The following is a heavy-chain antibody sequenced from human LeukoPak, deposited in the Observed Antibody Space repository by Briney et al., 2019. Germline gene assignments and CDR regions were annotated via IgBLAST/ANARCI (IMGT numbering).Heavy chain of an antibody. Sequence: GGSLRLSCAASGFTFSSYSMNWVRQAPGKGLEWVSSISSSSSYIYYADSVKGRFTISRDNAKNSLYLQMNSLRAEDTAVYSCARDFAARAEYFQHWGQGTLVTVSS. D-gene: IGHD2-15*01. CDR2: ISSSSSYI. J-gene: IGHJ1*01. CDR1: GFTFSSYS. CDR3: ARDFAARAEYFQH. V-gene: IGHV3-21*01.